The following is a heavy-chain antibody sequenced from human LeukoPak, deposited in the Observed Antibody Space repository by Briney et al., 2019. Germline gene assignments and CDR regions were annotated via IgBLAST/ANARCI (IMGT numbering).Heavy chain of an antibody. V-gene: IGHV3-30*03. CDR1: GFTFSRHD. Sequence: PGGSLRLSCAPSGFTFSRHDMHWVRQAPGKGLEWVAIISNDGSRKYYAHSVEGRFTISRGNSKNTLYLQMDSLRAEDTAVYYCARDRAWNYFDYWGQGTLVTVSS. CDR2: ISNDGSRK. CDR3: ARDRAWNYFDY. J-gene: IGHJ4*02. D-gene: IGHD3-3*01.